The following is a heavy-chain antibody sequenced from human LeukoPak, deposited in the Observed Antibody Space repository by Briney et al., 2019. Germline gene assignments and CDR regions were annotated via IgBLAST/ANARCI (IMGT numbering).Heavy chain of an antibody. V-gene: IGHV3-30*18. Sequence: GGSLRLSCAASGFTFSSYGMHWVRQAPGKGLEWVAVISYDGSNEYYADSVKGRFTISRDNSKNTLYLQMNSLRAEDTAVYYCAKDLLRRSYSGFDYWGQGTLVTVSS. J-gene: IGHJ4*02. CDR2: ISYDGSNE. CDR1: GFTFSSYG. D-gene: IGHD1-26*01. CDR3: AKDLLRRSYSGFDY.